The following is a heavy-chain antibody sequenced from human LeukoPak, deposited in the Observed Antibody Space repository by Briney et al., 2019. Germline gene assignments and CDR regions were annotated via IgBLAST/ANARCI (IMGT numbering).Heavy chain of an antibody. CDR1: GGSFSGYY. CDR2: TNHSGST. J-gene: IGHJ4*02. V-gene: IGHV4-34*01. D-gene: IGHD6-13*01. CDR3: ARTLVGSSWYFDY. Sequence: SETLSLTCAVYGGSFSGYYWSWIRQPPGKGLEWIGETNHSGSTNYNPSLKSRVTISVDTSKNQFSLKLSSVTAADTAVYYCARTLVGSSWYFDYWGQGTLVTVSS.